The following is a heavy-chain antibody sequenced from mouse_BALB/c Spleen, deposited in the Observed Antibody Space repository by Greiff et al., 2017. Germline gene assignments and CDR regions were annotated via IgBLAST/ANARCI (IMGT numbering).Heavy chain of an antibody. CDR3: ARSTTVVDAMDY. D-gene: IGHD1-1*01. CDR2: ISSGSSTI. Sequence: EVKVVESGGGLVQPGGSRKLSCAASGFTFSSFGMHWVRQAPEKGLEWVAYISSGSSTIYYADTVKGRFTISRDNPKNTLFLQMTSLRSEDTAMYYCARSTTVVDAMDYWGQGTSVTVSS. CDR1: GFTFSSFG. V-gene: IGHV5-17*02. J-gene: IGHJ4*01.